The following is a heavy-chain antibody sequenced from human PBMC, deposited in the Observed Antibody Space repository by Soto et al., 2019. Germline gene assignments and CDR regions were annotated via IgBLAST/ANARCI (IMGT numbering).Heavy chain of an antibody. CDR3: AKDIYDSSQFDY. Sequence: EVQLLESGGGLVQPGGSLRLSCAASGFTFSSYAMSWVHQAPGKGLEWVSAISGSGGSTYYADSVKGRFTISRDNSKNTLYLQMNSLRAEDTAVYYCAKDIYDSSQFDYWGQGTLVTVSS. CDR2: ISGSGGST. V-gene: IGHV3-23*01. D-gene: IGHD3-22*01. CDR1: GFTFSSYA. J-gene: IGHJ4*02.